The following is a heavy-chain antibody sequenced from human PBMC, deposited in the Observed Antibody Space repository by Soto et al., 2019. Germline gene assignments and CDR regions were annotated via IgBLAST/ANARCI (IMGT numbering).Heavy chain of an antibody. D-gene: IGHD1-26*01. Sequence: QVQLQESGPGLVKPSETLSLTCTVSGGSVSSGSYYWSWIRQPPGKGLEWIGYIYYSGSTNYNPSLKSRVTISVDTSKNQFSLKLSSVTAADTAVYYCARTKVGARAGYFDYWGRGTLVTVSS. CDR2: IYYSGST. CDR1: GGSVSSGSYY. J-gene: IGHJ4*02. CDR3: ARTKVGARAGYFDY. V-gene: IGHV4-61*01.